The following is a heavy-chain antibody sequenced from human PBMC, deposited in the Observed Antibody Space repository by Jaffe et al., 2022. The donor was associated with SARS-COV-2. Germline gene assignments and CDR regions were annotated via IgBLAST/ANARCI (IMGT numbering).Heavy chain of an antibody. CDR3: ARHRYDTAYFDY. D-gene: IGHD5-12*01. Sequence: QVQLVESGGGVVQPGRSLRLSCAASGFSFSSYGMHWVRQAPGKGLEWVAIIWYDGSKEYYADSVKGRFTISRDNSRNTLSLQMNSLKAEDTAVYYCARHRYDTAYFDYWGQGTLVTVSS. CDR1: GFSFSSYG. V-gene: IGHV3-33*01. CDR2: IWYDGSKE. J-gene: IGHJ4*02.